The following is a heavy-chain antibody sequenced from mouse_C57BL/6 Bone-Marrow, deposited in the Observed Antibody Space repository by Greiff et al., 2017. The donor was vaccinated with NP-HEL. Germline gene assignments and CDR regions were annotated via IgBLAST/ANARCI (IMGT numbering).Heavy chain of an antibody. CDR2: IDPSDSET. CDR3: ARGDYYGSKDFDV. V-gene: IGHV1-52*01. Sequence: QVQLQQSGAELVRPGSSVKLSCKASGYTFTSYWMHWVKQRPIQGLEWIGNIDPSDSETHYNQKFKDKATLTVDKSSSTAYMQLSSLTSEDSAVYYCARGDYYGSKDFDVWGTGTTVTVSS. J-gene: IGHJ1*03. D-gene: IGHD1-1*01. CDR1: GYTFTSYW.